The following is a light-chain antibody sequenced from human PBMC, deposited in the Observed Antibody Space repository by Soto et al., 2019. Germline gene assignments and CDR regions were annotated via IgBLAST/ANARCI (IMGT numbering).Light chain of an antibody. Sequence: QSALAQPASVSGSPGQSITISCTGTSSDVGGYNYVSWYQQHPGKAPKLMIYDVSNRPSGVSNRFSGSKPGNTASLTISGLQAEDEAEYYCSSYSSSSTPYVFGTGTRSPS. CDR1: SSDVGGYNY. V-gene: IGLV2-14*01. CDR3: SSYSSSSTPYV. CDR2: DVS. J-gene: IGLJ1*01.